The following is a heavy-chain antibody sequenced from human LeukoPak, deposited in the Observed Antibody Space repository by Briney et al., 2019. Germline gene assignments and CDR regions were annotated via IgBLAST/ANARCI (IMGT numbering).Heavy chain of an antibody. CDR1: GGSISSYY. V-gene: IGHV4-4*07. J-gene: IGHJ4*02. Sequence: ASETLSLTCTVSGGSISSYYWSWIRQPAGKGLEWIGRIYTSGSTNYNPSLKSRVTMSVDTSKNQFSLKLSSVTAADTAVYYCARDRYYYGSGSYYRYWGQGTLVTVSA. CDR2: IYTSGST. CDR3: ARDRYYYGSGSYYRY. D-gene: IGHD3-10*01.